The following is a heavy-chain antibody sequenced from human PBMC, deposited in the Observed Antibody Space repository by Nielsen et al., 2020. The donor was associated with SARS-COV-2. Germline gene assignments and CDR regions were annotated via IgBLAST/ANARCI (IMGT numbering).Heavy chain of an antibody. Sequence: GESLKISCAASGFTFSSYSMNWVRQAPGKGLEWVSYISSSSSTIYYADSVKGRFTISRDNAKNSLYLQMNSLRAEDAAVYYCARAEAYYDSSGYPYYFDYWGQGTLVTVSS. D-gene: IGHD3-22*01. CDR1: GFTFSSYS. J-gene: IGHJ4*02. CDR2: ISSSSSTI. V-gene: IGHV3-48*01. CDR3: ARAEAYYDSSGYPYYFDY.